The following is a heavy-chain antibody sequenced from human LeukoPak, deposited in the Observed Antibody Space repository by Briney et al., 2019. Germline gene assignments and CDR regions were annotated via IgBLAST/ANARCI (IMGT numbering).Heavy chain of an antibody. CDR1: GGTFSSYA. Sequence: SVKVSCKASGGTFSSYAISWVRQAPGQGLEWMGGIIPIFGTANYAQKFQGRVTMTRDMSTSTVYMELSSLRSEDTAVYYCARGGRYYGSGSYLTWFDPWGQGTLVTVSS. D-gene: IGHD3-10*01. J-gene: IGHJ5*02. CDR2: IIPIFGTA. V-gene: IGHV1-69*05. CDR3: ARGGRYYGSGSYLTWFDP.